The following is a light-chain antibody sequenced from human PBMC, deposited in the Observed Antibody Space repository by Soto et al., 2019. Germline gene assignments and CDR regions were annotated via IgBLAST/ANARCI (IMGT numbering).Light chain of an antibody. CDR3: SSYAGSNNFVS. CDR2: EVH. J-gene: IGLJ1*01. CDR1: RSDVGSYNY. V-gene: IGLV2-8*01. Sequence: QSVLTQPPSASGSPGQSVTISCTGTRSDVGSYNYVSWYRQHPGKAPKLLIYEVHKRPSGVPDRFSGSKSGNTASLTVSGLQTDDEADYYCSSYAGSNNFVSFGTGTQLTVL.